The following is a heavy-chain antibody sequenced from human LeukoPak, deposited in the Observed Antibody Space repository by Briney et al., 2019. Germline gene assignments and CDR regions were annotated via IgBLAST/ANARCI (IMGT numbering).Heavy chain of an antibody. Sequence: GGPLRVSSVASGFTFSNDGMNWGREGLGKGRGWGSSISISIVDIYYADSVKRRFSISRDNAKNSMYLQMNSLRAEDTAVYYCARDDGSGSDDYYYYMDVWGKGTTVTISS. CDR3: ARDDGSGSDDYYYYMDV. CDR1: GFTFSNDG. D-gene: IGHD3-10*01. V-gene: IGHV3-21*01. CDR2: ISISIVDI. J-gene: IGHJ6*03.